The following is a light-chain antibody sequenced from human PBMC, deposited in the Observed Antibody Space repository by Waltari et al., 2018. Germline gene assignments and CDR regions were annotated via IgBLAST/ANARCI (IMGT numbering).Light chain of an antibody. J-gene: IGLJ3*02. V-gene: IGLV1-47*01. CDR2: RNN. CDR3: AAFDDSLNGWV. Sequence: QSMLTQPSSPSGAPGQRVTISCSGSSSNIGGSYVYWYQRLPGTAPKLLIYRNNQRPSGVPDRFSGSKSGTSASLAISGLRSEDEADYYCAAFDDSLNGWVFGGGTKLTVL. CDR1: SSNIGGSY.